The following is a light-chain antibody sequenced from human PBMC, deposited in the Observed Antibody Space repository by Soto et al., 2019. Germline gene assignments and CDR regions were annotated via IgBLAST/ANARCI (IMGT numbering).Light chain of an antibody. J-gene: IGKJ4*01. Sequence: DMPLTQSSCFLSASVGDRVTITCRVSQGIGTYVAWYQQKPGPAPNLLIYAASTLPSGVPSRVSGSGSGTEFTLTSSSLQPEDFATNYCQQVNSHPLTFGGVIKV. CDR1: QGIGTY. CDR3: QQVNSHPLT. CDR2: AAS. V-gene: IGKV1-9*01.